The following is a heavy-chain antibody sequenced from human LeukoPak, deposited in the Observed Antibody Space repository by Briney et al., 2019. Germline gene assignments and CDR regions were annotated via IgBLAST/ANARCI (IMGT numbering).Heavy chain of an antibody. CDR1: GFTFGSYW. CDR3: VRDVWGDRDSYFDY. Sequence: GGSLRLSCAASGFTFGSYWMHWVRQAPGEGLVWVSRVNNDGRSTSYGDFVKGRFTISRDNAKNTLYLQMNSLRAEDTAIYYCVRDVWGDRDSYFDYWGQGTLVTVSS. J-gene: IGHJ4*02. CDR2: VNNDGRST. V-gene: IGHV3-74*01. D-gene: IGHD2-21*01.